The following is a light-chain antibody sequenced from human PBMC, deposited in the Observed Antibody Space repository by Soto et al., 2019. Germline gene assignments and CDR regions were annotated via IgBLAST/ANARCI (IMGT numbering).Light chain of an antibody. CDR3: QQYKDDSPVCR. J-gene: IGKJ2*04. CDR2: EAS. Sequence: IQLTHSPSTLSASFGDRVIITCRASHDIGNYLAWYQQKPGKAPKHLIYEASNLRSGVPSRFSGSGYGTPFTLTVTGLQPDDLTTYYWQQYKDDSPVCRFGQGTRVDNK. CDR1: HDIGNY. V-gene: IGKV1-5*01.